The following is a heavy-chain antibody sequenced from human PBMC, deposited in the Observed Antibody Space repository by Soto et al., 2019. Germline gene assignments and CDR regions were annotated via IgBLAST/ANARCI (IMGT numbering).Heavy chain of an antibody. CDR2: ISSSGSTI. Sequence: GGSLRLSCAASGFTFSDYYMSWIRQAPGKGLEWVSYISSSGSTIYYADSGKGRFTISRDNAKNSLYLQMNSLRAEDTAVYYCARDTAAAGDAFDIWGQGTMVTVSS. D-gene: IGHD6-13*01. V-gene: IGHV3-11*01. CDR1: GFTFSDYY. J-gene: IGHJ3*02. CDR3: ARDTAAAGDAFDI.